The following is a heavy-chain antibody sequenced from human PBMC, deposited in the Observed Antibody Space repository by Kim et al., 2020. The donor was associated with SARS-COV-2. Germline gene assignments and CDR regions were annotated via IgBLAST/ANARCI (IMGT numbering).Heavy chain of an antibody. J-gene: IGHJ4*02. CDR3: AKAGRTDLVLWFGELLPAPLDY. Sequence: GGSLRLSCAASGFTFSSYGMHWVRQAPGKGLEWVAVISYDGSNKYYADSVKGRFTISRDNSKNTLYLQMNSLRAEDTAVYYCAKAGRTDLVLWFGELLPAPLDYWGQGTLVTVSS. V-gene: IGHV3-30*18. D-gene: IGHD3-10*01. CDR1: GFTFSSYG. CDR2: ISYDGSNK.